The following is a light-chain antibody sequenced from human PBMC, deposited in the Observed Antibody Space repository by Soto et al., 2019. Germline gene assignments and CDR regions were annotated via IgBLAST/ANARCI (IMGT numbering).Light chain of an antibody. CDR2: AAS. J-gene: IGKJ4*01. Sequence: DIQMTQSPFSMSASVGDRVTITCRASQSISRYLNWYQQKPGKAPKFLIYAASSLQSGVPSRFSGSGSGTDFALTISSLQPEDFATYYCQQTYSTPLTFGGGTKVDI. CDR1: QSISRY. CDR3: QQTYSTPLT. V-gene: IGKV1-39*01.